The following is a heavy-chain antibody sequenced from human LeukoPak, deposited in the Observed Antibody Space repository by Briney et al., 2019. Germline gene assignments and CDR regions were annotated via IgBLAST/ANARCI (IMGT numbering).Heavy chain of an antibody. J-gene: IGHJ3*01. CDR2: VYYTGST. CDR3: ARAGGLTRDDAFDS. CDR1: GFTFSSFT. Sequence: PGGSLRLSCAASGFTFSSFTMNWIRQPPGKGLEWIGFVYYTGSTKYNPSLESRVTISVDTSRNRFSLKLTSVNAIDTAVYYCARAGGLTRDDAFDSWGQGTMVTVSS. V-gene: IGHV4-59*01. D-gene: IGHD1-14*01.